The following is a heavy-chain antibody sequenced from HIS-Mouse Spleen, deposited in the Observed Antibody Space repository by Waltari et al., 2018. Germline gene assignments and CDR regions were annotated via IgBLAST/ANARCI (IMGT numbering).Heavy chain of an antibody. J-gene: IGHJ2*01. Sequence: QLQLQESGPGLVKPSATLSLTCTVSGGSIRSSSYYWGWVRQPPGKGLEWMGSIYYSGSTYYNPSLTSRVTISVDTSKNQFSLKLSSVTAADTAVYYCAREIPYSSSWYDWYFDLWGRGTLVTVSS. CDR3: AREIPYSSSWYDWYFDL. CDR1: GGSIRSSSYY. D-gene: IGHD6-13*01. V-gene: IGHV4-39*07. CDR2: IYYSGST.